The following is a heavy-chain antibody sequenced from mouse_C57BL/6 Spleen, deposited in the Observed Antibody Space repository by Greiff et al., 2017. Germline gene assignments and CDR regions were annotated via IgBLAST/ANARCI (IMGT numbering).Heavy chain of an antibody. V-gene: IGHV1-64*01. CDR3: ANAPYGYDLAWFAY. J-gene: IGHJ3*01. D-gene: IGHD2-14*01. Sequence: QVQLQQPGAELVKPGASVKLSCKASGYTFTSYWMHWVKQRPGQGLEWIGMIHPNSGSTNYNEKFKSKATLTVDKSSSTAYMQLSSLTSEDSAVYYCANAPYGYDLAWFAYWGQGTLVTVSA. CDR1: GYTFTSYW. CDR2: IHPNSGST.